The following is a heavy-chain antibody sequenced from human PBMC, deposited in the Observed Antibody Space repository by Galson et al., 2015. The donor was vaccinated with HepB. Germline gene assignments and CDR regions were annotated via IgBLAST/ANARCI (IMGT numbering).Heavy chain of an antibody. CDR1: GGSISSSSYY. CDR3: ARRHSSGWYYFDY. J-gene: IGHJ4*02. V-gene: IGHV4-39*01. Sequence: LSLTCTVSGGSISSSSYYWGWIRQPPGKGLEWIGSIYYSGSTYYNPSLKSRVTISVDTSKNQFSLKLSSVTAADTAVYYCARRHSSGWYYFDYWGQGTLVTVSS. CDR2: IYYSGST. D-gene: IGHD6-19*01.